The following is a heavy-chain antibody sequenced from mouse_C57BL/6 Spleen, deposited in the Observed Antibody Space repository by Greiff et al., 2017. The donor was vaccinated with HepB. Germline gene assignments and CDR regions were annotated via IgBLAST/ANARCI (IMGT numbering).Heavy chain of an antibody. CDR2: INPGSGGT. CDR1: GYAFTNYL. CDR3: ARHGGPWYFDV. J-gene: IGHJ1*03. D-gene: IGHD3-3*01. Sequence: QVQLKESGAELVRPGTSVKVSCKASGYAFTNYLIEWVKQRPGQGLEWIGVINPGSGGTNYNEKFKGKATLTADKSSSTAYMQLSSLTSEDSAVYFCARHGGPWYFDVWGTGTTVTVSS. V-gene: IGHV1-54*01.